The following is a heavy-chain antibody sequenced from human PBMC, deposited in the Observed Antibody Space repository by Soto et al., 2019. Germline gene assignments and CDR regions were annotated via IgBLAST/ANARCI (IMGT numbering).Heavy chain of an antibody. CDR1: GDSVSTNHG. D-gene: IGHD6-19*01. V-gene: IGHV4-4*02. Sequence: HVQLQESGPGLVKPSGTLSLTCTVSGDSVSTNHGWSWVRQPPGKGLEWIGEVYHNEGTTYNSSLMSQLSISIEKALNLRSQRLTSVPAADTAIYFVASVLYGAGSGRSDLGAWGEGALVTVSS. CDR3: ASVLYGAGSGRSDLGA. CDR2: VYHNEGT. J-gene: IGHJ5*02.